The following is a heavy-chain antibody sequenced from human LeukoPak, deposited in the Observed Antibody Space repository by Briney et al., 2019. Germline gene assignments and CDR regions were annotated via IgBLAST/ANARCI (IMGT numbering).Heavy chain of an antibody. D-gene: IGHD3-10*01. V-gene: IGHV4-34*01. CDR2: INHSGST. Sequence: SXXLSLTCAVYGGSFSGYYWSWIRQPPGKGLEWIGEINHSGSTNYNPSLKSRVTISVDTSKNQFSLKLSSVTAADTAVYYCAREEDYGSGSYRDFRWFDPWGQGTLVTVSS. J-gene: IGHJ5*02. CDR3: AREEDYGSGSYRDFRWFDP. CDR1: GGSFSGYY.